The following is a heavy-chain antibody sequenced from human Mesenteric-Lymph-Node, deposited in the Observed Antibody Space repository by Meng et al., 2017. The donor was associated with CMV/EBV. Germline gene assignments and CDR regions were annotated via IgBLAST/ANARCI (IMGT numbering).Heavy chain of an antibody. CDR2: ISYYGST. CDR3: ARSPGFWSLDY. Sequence: LSCAVSRDSISRNLWWSWVRQPPGKGLEWIGEISYYGSTKSNPSLQSRVTISSDTTNNRFSLRLNSVTAADTGVYFCARSPGFWSLDYWGRGTLVTVSS. V-gene: IGHV4-4*01. CDR1: RDSISRNLW. D-gene: IGHD2-8*02. J-gene: IGHJ4*02.